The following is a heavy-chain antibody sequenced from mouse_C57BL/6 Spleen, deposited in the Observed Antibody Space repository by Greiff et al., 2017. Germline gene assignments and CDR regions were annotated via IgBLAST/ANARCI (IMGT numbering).Heavy chain of an antibody. D-gene: IGHD1-1*01. CDR3: ARHELLYYYSFDY. CDR2: FYPGSGSI. Sequence: QVQLQQSGAELVKPGASVKLSCKASGYTFTEWSGWFYPGSGSIKYNENFKDKATLTADKSSSTVDMELSRLTSEDSAVYFCARHELLYYYSFDYWGQGTTLTVSS. CDR1: GYTFTE. J-gene: IGHJ2*01. V-gene: IGHV1-62-2*01.